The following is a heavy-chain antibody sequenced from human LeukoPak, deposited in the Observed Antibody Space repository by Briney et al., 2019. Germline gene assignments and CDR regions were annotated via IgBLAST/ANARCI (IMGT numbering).Heavy chain of an antibody. J-gene: IGHJ3*02. D-gene: IGHD5-24*01. Sequence: PGGSLRLSCAAPGFTFSSYAMSWVRQAPGRGLEWVSAISGSGGSTYYADSVKGRFTISRDNSKNTLYLQMNSLRAEDTAVYYCAKARDGYNLIPDAFDIWGQGTMVTVSS. CDR2: ISGSGGST. CDR3: AKARDGYNLIPDAFDI. CDR1: GFTFSSYA. V-gene: IGHV3-23*01.